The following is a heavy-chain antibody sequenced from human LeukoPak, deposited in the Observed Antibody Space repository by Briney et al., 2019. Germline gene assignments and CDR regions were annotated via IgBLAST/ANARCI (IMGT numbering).Heavy chain of an antibody. J-gene: IGHJ4*01. CDR1: GFTFSNYW. CDR2: INTDGTGT. CDR3: ARVKSGSYYPIDY. Sequence: GGSLRLSCAASGFTFSNYWMHWVRQTPGKGLVWVSRINTDGTGTSYADSVKGRFTISRDGARNTLYLQMSGLRAEDTAVYYCARVKSGSYYPIDYWGHGNLVTVSS. D-gene: IGHD1-26*01. V-gene: IGHV3-74*01.